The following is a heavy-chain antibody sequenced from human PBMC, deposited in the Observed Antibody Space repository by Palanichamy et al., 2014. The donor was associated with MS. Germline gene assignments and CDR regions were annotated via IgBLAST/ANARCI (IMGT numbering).Heavy chain of an antibody. CDR3: ARGVSGAVMRPDYHSYYMDV. V-gene: IGHV3-33*01. D-gene: IGHD3-3*01. CDR2: IWYDGSNK. CDR1: GFTFSTYG. J-gene: IGHJ6*03. Sequence: QVQLVESGGGVVQPGRSLRLSCAASGFTFSTYGMHWVRQAPGKGLEWVSLIWYDGSNKYYSDSVKGRFTISRDNSKNTLYLQMNSLRAEDTAVYYCARGVSGAVMRPDYHSYYMDVWGKGTTVTVSS.